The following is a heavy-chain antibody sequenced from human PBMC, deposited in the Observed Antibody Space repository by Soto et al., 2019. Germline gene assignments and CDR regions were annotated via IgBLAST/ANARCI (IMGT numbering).Heavy chain of an antibody. CDR2: IYYSGST. CDR1: GGSIRSSSYY. D-gene: IGHD2-15*01. CDR3: ARRVVVSGNDVFDI. V-gene: IGHV4-39*01. Sequence: SETLSLTCSVSGGSIRSSSYYRGWIRQPPGKGLEWIGSIYYSGSTYYNPSLKSRVTISIDTSKNQFSLKLSSVTAADTAVYYCARRVVVSGNDVFDIWGQGTMVTVSS. J-gene: IGHJ3*02.